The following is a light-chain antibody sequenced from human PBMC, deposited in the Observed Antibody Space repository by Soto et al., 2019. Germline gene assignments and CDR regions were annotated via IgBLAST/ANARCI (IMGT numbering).Light chain of an antibody. CDR1: SSDVGGYNY. CDR3: SSYTSSSTLAVV. J-gene: IGLJ2*01. V-gene: IGLV2-14*01. Sequence: QSALTHPASVSGSPGQSITISCTGTSSDVGGYNYVSWYQQHPGKAPKLMIYEVSNRPSGVSNRFSGSKSGNTASLTISGLQAEDEADYYCSSYTSSSTLAVVFGGGTKLTVL. CDR2: EVS.